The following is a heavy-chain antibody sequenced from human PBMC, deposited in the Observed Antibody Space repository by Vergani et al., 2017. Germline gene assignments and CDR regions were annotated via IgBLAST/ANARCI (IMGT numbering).Heavy chain of an antibody. Sequence: QVQLQESGPGLVKPSETLSLTCTVSGGSISSYYWSWIRQPPGKGLEWIGYIYYSGSTNYNPSLKSRVTISVDTSKNQFSPKLSSVTAADTAVYYCARNPYCGGDCYSDAFDIWGQGTMVTVSS. J-gene: IGHJ3*02. CDR2: IYYSGST. D-gene: IGHD2-21*02. CDR3: ARNPYCGGDCYSDAFDI. CDR1: GGSISSYY. V-gene: IGHV4-59*01.